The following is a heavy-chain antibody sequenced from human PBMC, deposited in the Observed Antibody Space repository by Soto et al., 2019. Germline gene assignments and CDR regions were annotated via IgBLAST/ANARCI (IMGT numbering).Heavy chain of an antibody. V-gene: IGHV1-69*13. CDR2: IIPIFGTA. CDR1: GGTFSSYA. D-gene: IGHD3-10*01. J-gene: IGHJ6*02. CDR3: ARALLYGSGSYFHYYYGMDV. Sequence: ASVKVSCKASGGTFSSYAISWVRQAPGQGLEWMGGIIPIFGTANYAQKFQGRVTITADESTSTAYMELSSLRSEDTAVYYCARALLYGSGSYFHYYYGMDVWGQGTTVTVSS.